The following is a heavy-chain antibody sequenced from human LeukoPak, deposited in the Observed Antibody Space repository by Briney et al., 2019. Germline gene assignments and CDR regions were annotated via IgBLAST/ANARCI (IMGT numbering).Heavy chain of an antibody. Sequence: KAGGSLRLSCAASEFTFNWYWMSWVRQAPGKGLEWVAFIDSSSSYIYYADSVKGRFTISRDNSKNTLYLQMNSLRAEDTAVYYCAKQPSLRFYFDYWGQGTLVTVSS. V-gene: IGHV3-21*01. CDR3: AKQPSLRFYFDY. CDR1: EFTFNWYW. CDR2: IDSSSSYI. J-gene: IGHJ4*02. D-gene: IGHD4-17*01.